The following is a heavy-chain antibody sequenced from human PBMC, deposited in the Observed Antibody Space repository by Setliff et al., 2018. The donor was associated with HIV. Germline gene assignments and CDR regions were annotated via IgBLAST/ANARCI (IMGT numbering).Heavy chain of an antibody. CDR2: IDYSGST. J-gene: IGHJ4*02. V-gene: IGHV4-59*01. CDR3: ARGYSSGWYDY. Sequence: SETLSLTCTVSGDSMSSYYWSWIRQPPGKGLEWIGYIDYSGSTNYNRSLKSRVTISIDTSKNQSSLKLYSVTAADTAVYYCARGYSSGWYDYWGQGTLVTVSS. D-gene: IGHD6-19*01. CDR1: GDSMSSYY.